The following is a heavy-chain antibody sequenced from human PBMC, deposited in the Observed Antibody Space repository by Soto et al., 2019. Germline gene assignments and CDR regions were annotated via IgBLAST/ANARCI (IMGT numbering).Heavy chain of an antibody. Sequence: QVQLQESGPGLVKPSGTLSLTCAVSGGSISSSNWWSWVRQPPGKGLEWIGEIYHSGSTNYNPSLQRRVTXXVXKXXNQFSRKLSSVTAADTAVYYCARRTERGYSYGFDYWGQGTLVTVSS. CDR2: IYHSGST. D-gene: IGHD5-18*01. V-gene: IGHV4-4*02. CDR1: GGSISSSNW. CDR3: ARRTERGYSYGFDY. J-gene: IGHJ4*02.